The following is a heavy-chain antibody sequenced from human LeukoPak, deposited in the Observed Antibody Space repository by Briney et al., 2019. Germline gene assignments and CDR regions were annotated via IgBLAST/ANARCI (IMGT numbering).Heavy chain of an antibody. J-gene: IGHJ6*02. V-gene: IGHV4-31*03. CDR2: IYYSGST. CDR3: ASSVIYGMDV. D-gene: IGHD2-21*01. CDR1: GGSISSGGYY. Sequence: SETLSLICTVSGGSISSGGYYWSWIRQHPGKGLEWIGYIYYSGSTYYNPSLKSRVTISVDASKNQFSLKLSSVTAADTAVYYCASSVIYGMDVWGQGTTVTVSS.